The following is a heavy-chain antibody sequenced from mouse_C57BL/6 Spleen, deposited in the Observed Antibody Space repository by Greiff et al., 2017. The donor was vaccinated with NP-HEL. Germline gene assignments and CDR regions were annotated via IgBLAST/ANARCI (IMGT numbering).Heavy chain of an antibody. CDR3: AREGLGREYFDY. J-gene: IGHJ2*01. Sequence: QVQLQQSGAELVKPGASVKISCKASGYAFSSYWMNWVKQRPGKGLEWIGQIYPGDGDTNYNGKFKGKATLTADKSSSTAYMQLSSLTSEDSAVYFCAREGLGREYFDYWGQGTTLTVSS. CDR1: GYAFSSYW. D-gene: IGHD4-1*01. V-gene: IGHV1-80*01. CDR2: IYPGDGDT.